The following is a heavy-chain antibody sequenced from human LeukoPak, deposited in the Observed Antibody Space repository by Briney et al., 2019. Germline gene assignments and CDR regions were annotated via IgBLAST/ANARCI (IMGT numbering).Heavy chain of an antibody. V-gene: IGHV3-9*01. Sequence: GGSLRLSCAASGFTFSNYGMSWVRQAPGKGLEWVSGISWNSGSIGYADSVKGRFTISRDNAKNSLYLQMNSLRAEDTALYYCAKDCGGDCFDYWGQGTLVTVSS. D-gene: IGHD2-21*01. J-gene: IGHJ4*02. CDR2: ISWNSGSI. CDR1: GFTFSNYG. CDR3: AKDCGGDCFDY.